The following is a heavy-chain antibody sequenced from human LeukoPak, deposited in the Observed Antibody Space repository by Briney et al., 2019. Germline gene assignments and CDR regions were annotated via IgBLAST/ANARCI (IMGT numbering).Heavy chain of an antibody. D-gene: IGHD6-25*01. CDR1: GYTFTGYY. CDR3: ARVDSGGAFDI. Sequence: ASVKVSCKASGYTFTGYYMHWVRQAPGQGLEWVGRINPNSGGTNYAQKFQGRVTMTRDTSISTAYMELSRLRSDDTAVYYCARVDSGGAFDIWGQGTMVTVSS. CDR2: INPNSGGT. J-gene: IGHJ3*02. V-gene: IGHV1-2*06.